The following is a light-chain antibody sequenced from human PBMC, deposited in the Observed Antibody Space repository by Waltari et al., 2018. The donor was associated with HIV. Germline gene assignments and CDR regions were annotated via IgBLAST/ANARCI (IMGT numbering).Light chain of an antibody. J-gene: IGLJ1*01. CDR3: CSYAGRYTYV. CDR2: DVS. V-gene: IGLV2-11*01. Sequence: QSALTQPLSVSATPAPSVTIPCTGTSRYVAGHNHLPWYQHHPDKAPKVIIYDVSKRPSGVPDRFSGSKSGNTASLTISGLQAEDEAVYYCCSYAGRYTYVFGTGTTVTVL. CDR1: SRYVAGHNH.